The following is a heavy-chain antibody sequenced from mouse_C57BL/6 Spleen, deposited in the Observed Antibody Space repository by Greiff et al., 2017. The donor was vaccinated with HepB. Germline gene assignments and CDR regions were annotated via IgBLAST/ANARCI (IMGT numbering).Heavy chain of an antibody. D-gene: IGHD2-4*01. CDR3: ARYALNDYDGEAPYFDY. Sequence: EVQLQESGGGLVQPGGSLSLSCAASGFTFTDYYMSWVRQPPGKALEWLGFIRNKANGYTTEYSASVKGRFTISRDNSQSILYLQMNALRAEDSATYYCARYALNDYDGEAPYFDYWGQGTTLTVSS. CDR2: IRNKANGYTT. CDR1: GFTFTDYY. V-gene: IGHV7-3*01. J-gene: IGHJ2*01.